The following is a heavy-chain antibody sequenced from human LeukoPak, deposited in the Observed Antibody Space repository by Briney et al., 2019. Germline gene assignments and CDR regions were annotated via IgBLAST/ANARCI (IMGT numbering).Heavy chain of an antibody. J-gene: IGHJ4*02. D-gene: IGHD1-20*01. CDR3: ARAITAAQYVFDY. Sequence: GGSLRLSCAGSGFTFSSYSMNWVRQAPGKGLEWVASISSSSTYIYYADSVKGRSTISRDNAKKSLDLQLNSLRAEDTAVYYCARAITAAQYVFDYWGQGTQVTVSS. CDR2: ISSSSTYI. CDR1: GFTFSSYS. V-gene: IGHV3-21*01.